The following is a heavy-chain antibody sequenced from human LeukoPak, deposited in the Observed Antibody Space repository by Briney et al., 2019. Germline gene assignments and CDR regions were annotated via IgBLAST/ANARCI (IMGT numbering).Heavy chain of an antibody. CDR1: GFTFTSYA. Sequence: GGSLRLSCAASGFTFTSYAMSWVRQAPGKGLEWVSVISGGGISTYYADSVKGRFIISRDNSKNTLHLQMNSLRAEDTAVYYCAKGSGGVRGPPYYLDYWGQGTLVTVSS. V-gene: IGHV3-23*01. J-gene: IGHJ4*02. CDR3: AKGSGGVRGPPYYLDY. CDR2: ISGGGIST. D-gene: IGHD3-16*01.